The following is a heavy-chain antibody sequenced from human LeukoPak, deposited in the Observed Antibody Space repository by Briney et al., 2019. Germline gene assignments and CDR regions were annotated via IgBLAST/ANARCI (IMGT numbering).Heavy chain of an antibody. CDR2: INPNAGGT. Sequence: ASVKVSCKASGYTFTGYYMHWVRQAPGQGLEWMGWINPNAGGTNYAQKFQGRVTMTRDTSISTVYMELSRLRSDDTAVYYCATLYGDYVSSDYWGQGTLVTVSS. V-gene: IGHV1-2*02. J-gene: IGHJ4*02. D-gene: IGHD4-17*01. CDR1: GYTFTGYY. CDR3: ATLYGDYVSSDY.